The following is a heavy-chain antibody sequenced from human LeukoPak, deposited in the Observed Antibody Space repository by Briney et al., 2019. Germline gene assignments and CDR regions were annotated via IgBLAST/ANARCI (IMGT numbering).Heavy chain of an antibody. J-gene: IGHJ4*02. V-gene: IGHV3-30*19. D-gene: IGHD6-19*01. CDR3: ARGLYSSGWYLDY. CDR2: IWYDGSNK. CDR1: GFTFSSYG. Sequence: GRSLRLSCAASGFTFSSYGMHWVRQAPGKRLEWVAVIWYDGSNKYYADSVKGRFTISRDNSKNTLYLQMNSLRAEDTAVYYCARGLYSSGWYLDYWGQGILVTVSS.